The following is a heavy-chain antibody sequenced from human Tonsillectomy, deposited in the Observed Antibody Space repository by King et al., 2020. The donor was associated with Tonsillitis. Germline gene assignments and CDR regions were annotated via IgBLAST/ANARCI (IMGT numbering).Heavy chain of an antibody. J-gene: IGHJ4*02. V-gene: IGHV3-53*01. CDR2: IYSDGTI. D-gene: IGHD1-7*01. Sequence: VQLVESGGGLIQPGGSLRLSCAASGFTVSSNYMSWVRRAPGKGLEWVSIIYSDGTIHYADSVRGRFTISRDTSKNTVYLQLNSLTVEDTAMYYCARAPTRTTIFDIWGQGTLVTVSS. CDR3: ARAPTRTTIFDI. CDR1: GFTVSSNY.